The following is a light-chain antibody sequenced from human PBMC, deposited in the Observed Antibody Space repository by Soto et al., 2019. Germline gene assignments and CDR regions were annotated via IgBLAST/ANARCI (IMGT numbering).Light chain of an antibody. Sequence: IQLTQSPSSLSASVGDRVTITCRASQAITSYLAWYQQKPGTAPKLLIYAASTLQSGVPSRYSGSGYRQDVTLTISSLQPEDFATYYCQHHNCYPLTFVPGTKEGIK. V-gene: IGKV1-9*01. CDR2: AAS. J-gene: IGKJ3*01. CDR1: QAITSY. CDR3: QHHNCYPLT.